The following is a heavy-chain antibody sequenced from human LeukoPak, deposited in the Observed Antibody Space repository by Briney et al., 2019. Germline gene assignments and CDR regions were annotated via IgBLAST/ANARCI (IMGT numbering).Heavy chain of an antibody. CDR1: GFTFSDYY. V-gene: IGHV3-43*02. Sequence: SGGSLRLSCAASGFTFSDYYMTWICQAPGKGLEWVSLISGDGGSTYYADSVKGRFTMSRDNSKNSLYLQMNSLRTEDTAMYYCAKDKQWLVDYYYNGMDVWGQGTTVTVSS. CDR3: AKDKQWLVDYYYNGMDV. D-gene: IGHD6-19*01. J-gene: IGHJ6*02. CDR2: ISGDGGST.